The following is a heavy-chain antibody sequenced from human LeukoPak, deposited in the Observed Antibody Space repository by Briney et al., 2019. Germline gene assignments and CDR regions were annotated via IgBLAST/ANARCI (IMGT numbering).Heavy chain of an antibody. CDR1: GGSISSYY. D-gene: IGHD6-19*01. CDR3: ARDSVNVGIAVEYGMDV. Sequence: SETLSLTCTVSGGSISSYYWSWIRQPPGKGLEWIGYIYYSGSTNYNPSLKSRVTISVDTSKNQFSLKLSSVTAADTAVYYCARDSVNVGIAVEYGMDVWGQGTTLPVFS. CDR2: IYYSGST. J-gene: IGHJ6*02. V-gene: IGHV4-59*01.